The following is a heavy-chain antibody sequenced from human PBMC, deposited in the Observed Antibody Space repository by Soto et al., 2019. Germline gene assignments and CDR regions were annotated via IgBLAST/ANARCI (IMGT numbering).Heavy chain of an antibody. V-gene: IGHV1-18*01. J-gene: IGHJ6*02. CDR1: GYSLTSYG. Sequence: QVHLVQSGAEVRKPGASVKVSCKASGYSLTSYGISWVRQAPGQGLEWMGWISTDNGNTNYAHNLQGRVSMTIDPSTSTAYMELWSLGSDDTAVYYCARDVPVTSLFFYYYGMDVWGQGTTVTVSS. CDR2: ISTDNGNT. CDR3: ARDVPVTSLFFYYYGMDV. D-gene: IGHD2-21*01.